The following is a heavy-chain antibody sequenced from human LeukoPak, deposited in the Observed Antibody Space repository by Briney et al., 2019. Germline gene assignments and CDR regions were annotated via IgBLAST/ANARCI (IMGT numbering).Heavy chain of an antibody. CDR2: IYTSGST. V-gene: IGHV4-61*02. CDR1: GGSISSGSYY. J-gene: IGHJ5*02. CDR3: ARGRWYCSSTSCYTHWFDP. D-gene: IGHD2-2*02. Sequence: SETLSLTCTVSGGSISSGSYYWSWIRQPAGKGLEWIGRIYTSGSTNYNPSLKSRVTISVDTSKNQISLKLSSVTAADTAVYYCARGRWYCSSTSCYTHWFDPWGQGTLVTVSS.